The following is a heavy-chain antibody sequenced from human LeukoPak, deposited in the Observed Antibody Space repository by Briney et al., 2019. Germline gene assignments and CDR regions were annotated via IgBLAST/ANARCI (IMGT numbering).Heavy chain of an antibody. J-gene: IGHJ3*02. CDR3: ARQQNGARYDSSGFSRSAFDI. CDR1: GYSFTSYW. Sequence: GESLKISCKGSGYSFTSYWIGWVRQMPGKGLEWMGIIYPGDSDTRYSPSFQGQVTISADKSIITAYLQWSSLKASDTAMYYCARQQNGARYDSSGFSRSAFDIWGQGTMVTVSS. V-gene: IGHV5-51*01. D-gene: IGHD3-22*01. CDR2: IYPGDSDT.